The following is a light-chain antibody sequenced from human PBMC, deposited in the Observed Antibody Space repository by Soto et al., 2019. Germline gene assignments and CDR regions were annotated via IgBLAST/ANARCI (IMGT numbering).Light chain of an antibody. CDR2: AAS. CDR1: QSISNY. J-gene: IGKJ4*01. V-gene: IGKV1-39*01. Sequence: QVTKSSAELRACEGGRSPVTWLECQSISNYLNWYQQKPGKAPKLLIYAASTLQTGVSSRFSGSGSGTDFTLPTSSLRPEDIATDYLQRCQHSYRSPLTFGGGTKVDIK. CDR3: QRCQHSYRSPLT.